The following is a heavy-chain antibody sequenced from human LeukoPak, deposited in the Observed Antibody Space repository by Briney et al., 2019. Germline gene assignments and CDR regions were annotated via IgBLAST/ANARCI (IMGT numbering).Heavy chain of an antibody. CDR3: ARERSSELVWVAFDI. D-gene: IGHD3-10*01. J-gene: IGHJ3*02. Sequence: ASVKVSCRASGYTFTSYDINWVRQATGQGLEWMGWMNPNSGNTGYAQKFQGRVTMTRNTSISTAYMELSSLRSEDTAVYYCARERSSELVWVAFDIWGQGTMVTVSS. V-gene: IGHV1-8*01. CDR2: MNPNSGNT. CDR1: GYTFTSYD.